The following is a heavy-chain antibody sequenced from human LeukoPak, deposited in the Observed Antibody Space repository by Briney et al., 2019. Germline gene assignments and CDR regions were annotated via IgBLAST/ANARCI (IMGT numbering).Heavy chain of an antibody. D-gene: IGHD6-19*01. V-gene: IGHV3-21*01. Sequence: PGGSLRLSCEASGFTFSTYSMNWVRQAPGKGLEWVSSISSSSSYIYYADSVRGRFTISRDNAKNSLYLQMNSLRDEDTAVYYCARGRYSSGWYGGIDYWGQGTLVTVSS. J-gene: IGHJ4*02. CDR2: ISSSSSYI. CDR3: ARGRYSSGWYGGIDY. CDR1: GFTFSTYS.